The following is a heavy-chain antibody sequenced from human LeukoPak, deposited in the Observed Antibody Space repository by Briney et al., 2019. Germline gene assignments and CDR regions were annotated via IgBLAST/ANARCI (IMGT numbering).Heavy chain of an antibody. Sequence: GGSLRLSCAASGFTFSSYAMSWVREAPGKGLEWDSAISGSGGSTYYADSVKGRFTISRDNSKNTLYLQMNSLRAEDTAVYYCAKSDDYSNPPFDYWGQGTLVTVSS. V-gene: IGHV3-23*01. D-gene: IGHD4-11*01. CDR3: AKSDDYSNPPFDY. CDR1: GFTFSSYA. J-gene: IGHJ4*02. CDR2: ISGSGGST.